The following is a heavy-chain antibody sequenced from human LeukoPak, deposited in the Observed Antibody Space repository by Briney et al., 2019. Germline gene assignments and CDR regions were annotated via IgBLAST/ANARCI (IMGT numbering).Heavy chain of an antibody. CDR1: DGSISSSSYY. V-gene: IGHV4-39*01. J-gene: IGHJ3*02. CDR3: ANYCSSSSCHIRRAFDI. D-gene: IGHD2-2*02. CDR2: IYYSGST. Sequence: PSETLSLTCTVSDGSISSSSYYWGWIRQPPGKGLEWIGTIYYSGSTYYSPSLKSRVAISVDTSKNQFSLKLSSVTAADTAVYYCANYCSSSSCHIRRAFDIWGQGTMVTVSS.